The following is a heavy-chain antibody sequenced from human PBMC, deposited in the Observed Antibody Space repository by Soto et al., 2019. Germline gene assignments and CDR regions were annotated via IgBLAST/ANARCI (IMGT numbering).Heavy chain of an antibody. J-gene: IGHJ4*02. V-gene: IGHV3-48*01. D-gene: IGHD6-19*01. Sequence: EVQLVGSGGGLIQPGGSLRLSCAASGFTFSSYTMNWVRQAPGKGLEWVSSISSSSTTIYYADSVKGRFTVSRDNAKNSLYLQMNSLRAEDTAIYYCATIGAVAHGLDCWGQGTLVTVSS. CDR3: ATIGAVAHGLDC. CDR1: GFTFSSYT. CDR2: ISSSSTTI.